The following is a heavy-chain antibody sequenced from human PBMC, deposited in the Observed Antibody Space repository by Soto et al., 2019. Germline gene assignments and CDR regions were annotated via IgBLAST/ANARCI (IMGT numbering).Heavy chain of an antibody. Sequence: QVQLVQSGAEVKNPGASVKISCKASGYTFTNYYIHWVRQDPGQGLEWMAIINPNGGSTNYAQKFQGRVTLARDTFTNTVHMDLSSLTSEDTATYYCARGLAAGDHWGQGTLVTVSS. CDR2: INPNGGST. J-gene: IGHJ4*02. V-gene: IGHV1-46*01. CDR1: GYTFTNYY. CDR3: ARGLAAGDH. D-gene: IGHD6-13*01.